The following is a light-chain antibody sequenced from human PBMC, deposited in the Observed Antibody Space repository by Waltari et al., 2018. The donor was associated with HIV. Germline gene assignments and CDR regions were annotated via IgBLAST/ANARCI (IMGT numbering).Light chain of an antibody. V-gene: IGLV2-14*01. CDR2: EVI. Sequence: ALTPPTPVSASPGQAITISCTGTSGAFDISCRISWYQQRPGNVPKVIIYEVIRRPSGVSNRFSGSKSGNTASLTISGLQAEDEADYYCTSYTSNATLLFGGGTKVTVL. CDR1: SGAFDISCR. CDR3: TSYTSNATLL. J-gene: IGLJ3*02.